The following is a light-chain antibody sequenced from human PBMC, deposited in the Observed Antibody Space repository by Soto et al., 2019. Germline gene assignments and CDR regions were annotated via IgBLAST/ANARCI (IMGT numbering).Light chain of an antibody. Sequence: EIVMTQSPATLSVSPGERATLSCRASQSVNSNLAWYQQKPGQAPRLLIYGASTRATGIPARFSGSGSGTEFTLTISSLPSEDFAVYYCQQYNDWPPYTFGQGTKLEMK. J-gene: IGKJ2*01. CDR1: QSVNSN. CDR2: GAS. V-gene: IGKV3-15*01. CDR3: QQYNDWPPYT.